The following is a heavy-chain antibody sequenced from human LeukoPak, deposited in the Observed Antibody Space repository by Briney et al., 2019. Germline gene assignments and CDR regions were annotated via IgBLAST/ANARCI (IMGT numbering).Heavy chain of an antibody. CDR2: ISYDGSNK. J-gene: IGHJ4*02. CDR1: GFTFSSYA. V-gene: IGHV3-30*04. CDR3: ARVARKAAAGITFFDY. Sequence: GGSLRLSCAASGFTFSSYAMHWVRQAPGKGLEWVAVISYDGSNKYYADSVKGRFTISRDNSKNTLYLQMNSLRAEDTAVYYCARVARKAAAGITFFDYWGQGTLVTVSS. D-gene: IGHD6-13*01.